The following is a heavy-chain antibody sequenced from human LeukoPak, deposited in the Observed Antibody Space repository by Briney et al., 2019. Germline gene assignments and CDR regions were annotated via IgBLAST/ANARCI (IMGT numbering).Heavy chain of an antibody. D-gene: IGHD1-1*01. J-gene: IGHJ4*02. CDR3: AKATGTLGN. CDR2: ISNSDNKP. Sequence: GGSLRLSCAASGFTFSSYAMSWVRRAPGKGLEWVSTISNSDNKPYYADSVKGRVTISRDNSKNTLHLQMNSLTAEDTAMYYCAKATGTLGNWGQGTLVTVSS. V-gene: IGHV3-23*01. CDR1: GFTFSSYA.